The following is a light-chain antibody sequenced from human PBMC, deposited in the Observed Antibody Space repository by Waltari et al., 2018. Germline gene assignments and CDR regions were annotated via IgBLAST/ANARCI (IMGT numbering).Light chain of an antibody. Sequence: EIVLTQSPATLSLSPGERATPPCRASQSVSNYLAWYQQKPGQAPRLPIYDASNRATGIPARFSGSGSGTDFTLTISSLEPEDFAVYYCQQRSNWPPLFTFGPGTKVDIK. CDR3: QQRSNWPPLFT. CDR2: DAS. CDR1: QSVSNY. J-gene: IGKJ3*01. V-gene: IGKV3-11*01.